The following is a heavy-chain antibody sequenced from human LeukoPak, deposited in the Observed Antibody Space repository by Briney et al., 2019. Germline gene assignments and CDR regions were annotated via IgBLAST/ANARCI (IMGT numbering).Heavy chain of an antibody. Sequence: SETLSLTCAVYGGSFSGYYWSWIRQPPGKGLEWIGEINHSGSTNYNPSLKSRVTISVDTSKNQFSLELSSVTAADTAVYYCARSSVLDYWGQGTLVTVSS. D-gene: IGHD6-6*01. CDR3: ARSSVLDY. J-gene: IGHJ4*02. V-gene: IGHV4-34*01. CDR1: GGSFSGYY. CDR2: INHSGST.